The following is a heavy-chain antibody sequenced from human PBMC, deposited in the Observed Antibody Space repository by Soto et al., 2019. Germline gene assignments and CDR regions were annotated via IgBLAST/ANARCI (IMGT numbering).Heavy chain of an antibody. CDR1: GGTFSSYA. CDR2: IIPIFGTA. J-gene: IGHJ5*02. CDR3: AREVVVPAAMYWFDP. V-gene: IGHV1-69*06. D-gene: IGHD2-2*01. Sequence: SVKVPCKASGGTFSSYAISWVRQAPGQGLEWMGGIIPIFGTANYAQKFQGRVTITADKSTSTAYMELSSLGSEDTAVYYCAREVVVPAAMYWFDPWGQGTLVTVSS.